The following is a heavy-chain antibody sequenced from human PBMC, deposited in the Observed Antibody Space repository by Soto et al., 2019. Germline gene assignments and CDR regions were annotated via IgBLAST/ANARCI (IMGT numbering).Heavy chain of an antibody. CDR1: GGTFSSYT. CDR2: IIPILGIA. Sequence: QVQLVQSGAEVKKPGSSVKVSCKASGGTFSSYTISWVRQAPGQGLEWMGRIIPILGIANYAQKFQGRVTITADKSTSTAYMELSSLRSEDTAVYYCARDLETYSSKRGMDVWGQGTTVTVSS. CDR3: ARDLETYSSKRGMDV. D-gene: IGHD6-13*01. V-gene: IGHV1-69*08. J-gene: IGHJ6*02.